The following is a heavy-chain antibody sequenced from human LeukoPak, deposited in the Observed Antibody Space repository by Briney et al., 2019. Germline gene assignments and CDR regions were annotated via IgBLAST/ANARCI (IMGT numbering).Heavy chain of an antibody. V-gene: IGHV1-8*01. J-gene: IGHJ6*03. CDR2: MNPNSGNT. Sequence: ASVKVSCKASGYTFTSYDINWVRQATGQGLEWMGWMNPNSGNTSYAQKFQGRVTMTRNTSISTAYMELSSLRSEDTAVYYCARGDRVAEYYYYYYMDVWGKGTTVTVSS. D-gene: IGHD3-3*01. CDR3: ARGDRVAEYYYYYYMDV. CDR1: GYTFTSYD.